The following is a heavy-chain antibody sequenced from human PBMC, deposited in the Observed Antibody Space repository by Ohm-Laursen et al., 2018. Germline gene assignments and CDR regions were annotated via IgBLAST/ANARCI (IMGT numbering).Heavy chain of an antibody. V-gene: IGHV1-8*01. J-gene: IGHJ3*02. CDR3: ARGYYYDSSGPTEAFDI. CDR2: MNPNSGNT. CDR1: GSTFTIYD. D-gene: IGHD3-22*01. Sequence: SVSPSRTVSGSTFTIYDISSARQATGQGLEWLGWMNPNSGNTGYAQKFQGRVTMTRNTSISTAYMELSSLRSEDTAVYYCARGYYYDSSGPTEAFDIWGQGTMVTVSS.